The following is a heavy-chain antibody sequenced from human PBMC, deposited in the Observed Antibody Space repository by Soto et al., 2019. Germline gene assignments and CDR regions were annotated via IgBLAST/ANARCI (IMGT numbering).Heavy chain of an antibody. CDR3: ARAVGPFDY. Sequence: QVQLVESGGGVVQPGRSLRLSCAASGFIFSTYGLHWVRQAPGKGLEWVAVIWYDGSNKYYADSVKGRFTISRDNSRDTLFLQMNSLRAEDTAVYYCARAVGPFDYWGQGTLVTVS. V-gene: IGHV3-33*01. CDR2: IWYDGSNK. J-gene: IGHJ4*02. CDR1: GFIFSTYG.